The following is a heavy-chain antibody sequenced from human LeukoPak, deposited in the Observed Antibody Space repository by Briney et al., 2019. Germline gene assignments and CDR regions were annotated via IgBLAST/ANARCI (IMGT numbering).Heavy chain of an antibody. V-gene: IGHV4-39*01. CDR3: ARHLGAAAGTSDY. Sequence: PSETLSLTCAVSGGSISSSGYYWGWIRQPPGKGLEWIGSIYYSGSTYYNPSLKSRVTISVDASKNHFSLKLSSVTAADTAVYYCARHLGAAAGTSDYWGQGTLVTVSS. J-gene: IGHJ4*02. CDR2: IYYSGST. D-gene: IGHD6-13*01. CDR1: GGSISSSGYY.